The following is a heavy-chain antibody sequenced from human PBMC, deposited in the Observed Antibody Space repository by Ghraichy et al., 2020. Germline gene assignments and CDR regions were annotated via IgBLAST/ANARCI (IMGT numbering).Heavy chain of an antibody. CDR1: GFTFRDFY. J-gene: IGHJ6*02. CDR3: AKGGKPAPRYYYGLDV. D-gene: IGHD2-2*01. Sequence: LSLTCAASGFTFRDFYMSWIRQAPGEGLEWVSYISGSGDKIDYADSVKGRFTISRDNAKNSLYLQMNSLRAEDTAVYYCAKGGKPAPRYYYGLDVWGQGTTVTVSS. CDR2: ISGSGDKI. V-gene: IGHV3-11*01.